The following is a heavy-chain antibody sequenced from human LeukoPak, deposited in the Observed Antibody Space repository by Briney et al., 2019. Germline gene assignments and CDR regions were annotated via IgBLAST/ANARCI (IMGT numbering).Heavy chain of an antibody. CDR3: AKDLVAAADRRTPTDY. D-gene: IGHD6-13*01. Sequence: PGRSLRPSCPASAFTLSSYGMHWVRQPPGNGLEWVAFIRYDGSNKYYAHSVKGRFTPSRDNSKNTLYLQMNSLRAEDTAVDYCAKDLVAAADRRTPTDYWGQGTVVTVSS. CDR2: IRYDGSNK. V-gene: IGHV3-30*02. CDR1: AFTLSSYG. J-gene: IGHJ4*02.